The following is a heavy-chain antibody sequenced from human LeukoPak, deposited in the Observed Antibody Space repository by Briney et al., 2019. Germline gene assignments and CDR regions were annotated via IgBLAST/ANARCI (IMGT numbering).Heavy chain of an antibody. CDR2: IRYDGSNK. CDR1: GFTFSSYS. J-gene: IGHJ4*02. V-gene: IGHV3-30*02. Sequence: GGSLRLSCAASGFTFSSYSMNWVRQAPGKGLEWVAFIRYDGSNKYYADSVKGRFTISRDNSKNTESLQMNSLRAEDTAVYYCAKRRDGYTQAWGQGTLVTVSA. CDR3: AKRRDGYTQA. D-gene: IGHD5-24*01.